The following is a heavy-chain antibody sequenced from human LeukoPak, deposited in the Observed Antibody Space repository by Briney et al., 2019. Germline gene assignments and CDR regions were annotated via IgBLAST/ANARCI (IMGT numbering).Heavy chain of an antibody. CDR2: ISAYNGNT. J-gene: IGHJ6*03. D-gene: IGHD3-3*01. Sequence: ASVKVSCKASGYTFTSYGISWVRQAPGQGLEWMGWISAYNGNTNYAQKLQGRVTMTTDTSTSTAYMELRSLRSDDTAVYYCAREGIITIFGVVSYYSFYMDVWGKGTTVTVSS. CDR1: GYTFTSYG. CDR3: AREGIITIFGVVSYYSFYMDV. V-gene: IGHV1-18*01.